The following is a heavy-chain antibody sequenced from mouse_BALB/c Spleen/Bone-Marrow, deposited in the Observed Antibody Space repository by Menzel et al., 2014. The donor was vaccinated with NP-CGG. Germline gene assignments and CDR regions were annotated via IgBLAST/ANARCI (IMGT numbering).Heavy chain of an antibody. V-gene: IGHV14-3*02. CDR1: GFNIKDTY. CDR3: AMITTGAWFAY. D-gene: IGHD2-4*01. Sequence: VQLQQSGAELVKPGASVKLSCTASGFNIKDTYMHWVKQRPEQGLEWIGRIDPANGNTKYDPKFQGKATITADTSSNTAYLQFSSLTSEDTAVYYCAMITTGAWFAYWGQGTLVTVSA. J-gene: IGHJ3*01. CDR2: IDPANGNT.